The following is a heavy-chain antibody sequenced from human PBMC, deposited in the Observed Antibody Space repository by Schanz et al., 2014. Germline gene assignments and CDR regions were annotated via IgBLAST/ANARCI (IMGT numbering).Heavy chain of an antibody. J-gene: IGHJ4*02. D-gene: IGHD3-10*01. V-gene: IGHV1-46*03. CDR1: GYTLSAYS. CDR2: VNPSVRGT. CDR3: ARGGSMVQEINFAY. Sequence: QVHLVQSGAEVKKPGASVKVSCKASGYTLSAYSLHWVRQAPGQGLEWMGIVNPSVRGTHFAREFQGRVTVTSDTSTSTFYMELSSLRSEDTAVYYCARGGSMVQEINFAYWGQGSLVTVSS.